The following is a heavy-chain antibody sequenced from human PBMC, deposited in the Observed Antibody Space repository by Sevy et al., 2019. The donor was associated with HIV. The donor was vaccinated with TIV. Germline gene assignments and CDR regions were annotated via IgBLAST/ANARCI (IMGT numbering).Heavy chain of an antibody. V-gene: IGHV4-59*01. CDR3: ARSRVITGTFDY. D-gene: IGHD1-20*01. Sequence: SETLSLTCTVSGGSISGYYWSWIRQPPGKGLEWIGYISYSGSTNYNPCLKSRVTISVDKSKNEFSLKLSSVTAADTAVYYCARSRVITGTFDYWGQGTLVTVSS. J-gene: IGHJ4*02. CDR1: GGSISGYY. CDR2: ISYSGST.